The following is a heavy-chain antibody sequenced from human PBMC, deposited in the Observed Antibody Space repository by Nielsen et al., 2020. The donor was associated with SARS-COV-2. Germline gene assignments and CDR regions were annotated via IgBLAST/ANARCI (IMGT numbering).Heavy chain of an antibody. CDR1: GGSISSSSYY. CDR3: ARQGWLQSHDWYFDL. CDR2: IYYSGST. D-gene: IGHD5-24*01. J-gene: IGHJ2*01. V-gene: IGHV4-39*01. Sequence: SETLSLTCTVSGGSISSSSYYWGWIRQPPGKGLEWIGSIYYSGSTYYNPSLKSRVTISVDTSKNQFSLKLSSVTAADTAVYYCARQGWLQSHDWYFDLWGRGTLVTVSS.